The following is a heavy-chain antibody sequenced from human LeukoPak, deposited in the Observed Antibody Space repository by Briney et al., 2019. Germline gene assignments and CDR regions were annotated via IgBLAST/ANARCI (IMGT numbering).Heavy chain of an antibody. CDR3: ARRHREYYYDSSGYGGGYFYMDV. V-gene: IGHV4-59*08. J-gene: IGHJ6*03. CDR1: GGPIISHY. Sequence: SETLSLTCTVSGGPIISHYWTWIRQSPVKGLEWIGDISNSGSTNYNPSLKSRVTISVDTSKDQFSLKLSSVTAADTAVYYCARRHREYYYDSSGYGGGYFYMDVWGKGTTVTVSS. D-gene: IGHD3-22*01. CDR2: ISNSGST.